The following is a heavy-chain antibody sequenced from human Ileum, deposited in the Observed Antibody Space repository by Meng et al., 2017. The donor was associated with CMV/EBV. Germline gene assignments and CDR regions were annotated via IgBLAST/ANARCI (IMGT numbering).Heavy chain of an antibody. D-gene: IGHD5-12*01. J-gene: IGHJ4*02. CDR2: VYYNGRT. V-gene: IGHV4-39*07. CDR3: AREKSGSHFDS. Sequence: LQLQEPGPGLLKPSETLSLTCTVSGASLSTSDYYWAYIRQSPGKGLEWIGSVYYNGRTYSNSSLESRVTMSLDTSKNQFSLRLSSVTAADTAMYFCAREKSGSHFDSWGQGTLVTVSS. CDR1: GASLSTSDYY.